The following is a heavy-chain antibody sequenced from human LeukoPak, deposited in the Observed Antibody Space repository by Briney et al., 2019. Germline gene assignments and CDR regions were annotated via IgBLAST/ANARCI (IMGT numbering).Heavy chain of an antibody. CDR3: ARGKLLLYYYDSSGYFPWTDY. V-gene: IGHV4-34*01. D-gene: IGHD3-22*01. J-gene: IGHJ4*02. CDR2: INHSGST. Sequence: NPSETLSLTCAVYGGSFSGYYWSWIRQPPGKGLEWIGEINHSGSTNYNPSLKSRVTISVDTSKNQFSLKLSSVTAADTAVYYCARGKLLLYYYDSSGYFPWTDYWGQGTLVTVSS. CDR1: GGSFSGYY.